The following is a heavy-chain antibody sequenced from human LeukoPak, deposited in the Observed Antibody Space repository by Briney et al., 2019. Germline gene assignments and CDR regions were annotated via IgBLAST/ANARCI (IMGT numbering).Heavy chain of an antibody. Sequence: GGSLRLSCAASGFTFSSDAMSWVREAPGKGREWGSAISGSGGSTYYADSVKGRFTISRDNSKNTLYLQMNSLRAEDTAVYYCAKGGRDYGDYAPDYWGQGTLVTVSS. D-gene: IGHD4-17*01. CDR3: AKGGRDYGDYAPDY. CDR1: GFTFSSDA. CDR2: ISGSGGST. J-gene: IGHJ4*02. V-gene: IGHV3-23*01.